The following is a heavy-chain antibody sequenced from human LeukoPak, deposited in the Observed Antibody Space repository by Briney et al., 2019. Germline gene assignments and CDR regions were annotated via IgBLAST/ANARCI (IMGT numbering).Heavy chain of an antibody. D-gene: IGHD3-22*01. CDR3: AREGSYYYDSIDNWFDP. Sequence: GGSLRLSCAASGFTFSSYWMHWVRQAPGKGLVWVSRINSDGSSTSYADSVKGRFTISRDTAKNTLYLQMNSLRAEDTAVYYCAREGSYYYDSIDNWFDPWGQGTLVTVSS. J-gene: IGHJ5*02. CDR1: GFTFSSYW. CDR2: INSDGSST. V-gene: IGHV3-74*01.